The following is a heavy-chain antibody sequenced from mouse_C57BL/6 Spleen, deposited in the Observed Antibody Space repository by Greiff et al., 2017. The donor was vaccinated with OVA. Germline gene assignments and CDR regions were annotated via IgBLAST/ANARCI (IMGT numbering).Heavy chain of an antibody. J-gene: IGHJ2*01. CDR2: IDPSDSET. CDR3: ATSIHYFDY. V-gene: IGHV1-52*01. CDR1: GYTFTSSW. Sequence: QVQLQQPGAELVRPGSSVKLSCKASGYTFTSSWMHWVKQRPIQGLEWIGNIDPSDSETHYNQKFQDKATLTVDKSSSTAYMQLSSLTSEDSAVYYCATSIHYFDYWGQGTTLTVSS.